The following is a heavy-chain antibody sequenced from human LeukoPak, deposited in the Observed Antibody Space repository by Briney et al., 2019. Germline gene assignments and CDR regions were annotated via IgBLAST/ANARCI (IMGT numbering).Heavy chain of an antibody. J-gene: IGHJ4*02. D-gene: IGHD4-23*01. CDR2: IYSGGSI. CDR1: GFTVSSNY. Sequence: GGSLRLSCAASGFTVSSNYMNCVRQAPGKGLEWLSVIYSGGSIYYADSVKGRFTISRDSSKNTLILQMNSLRAEDTAEYYCARLDDYGGAWYYFDYWGQGTLVTVSS. CDR3: ARLDDYGGAWYYFDY. V-gene: IGHV3-53*01.